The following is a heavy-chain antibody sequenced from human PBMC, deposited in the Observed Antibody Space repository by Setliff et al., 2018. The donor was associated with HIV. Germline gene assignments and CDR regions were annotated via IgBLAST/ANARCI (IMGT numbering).Heavy chain of an antibody. Sequence: SVKVSCKASGGTFSSYAISWVRQAPGQGLEWMGGIIPIFGTANYAQKFQGRVTITADESTSTAYMELSSLRSEDTAVYYCARFSLGYCSGGSCYPDFDPWGQGTLVTVSS. J-gene: IGHJ5*02. CDR2: IIPIFGTA. CDR1: GGTFSSYA. V-gene: IGHV1-69*13. CDR3: ARFSLGYCSGGSCYPDFDP. D-gene: IGHD2-15*01.